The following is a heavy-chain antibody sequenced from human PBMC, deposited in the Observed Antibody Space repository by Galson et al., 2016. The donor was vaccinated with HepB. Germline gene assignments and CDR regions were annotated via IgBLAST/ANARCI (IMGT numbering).Heavy chain of an antibody. J-gene: IGHJ4*02. CDR3: ARRPLMVGTQVYYFDY. Sequence: SETLSLTCAVSGASIGNNNWWCWVRQPPKKRLEWIAGLEYSGTTQYNPSLESRVIISMDKSQNQFSLKLTSVSAADTAVYYCARRPLMVGTQVYYFDYWGLGAPVTVSS. CDR2: LEYSGTT. CDR1: GASIGNNNW. V-gene: IGHV4-4*02. D-gene: IGHD3-16*01.